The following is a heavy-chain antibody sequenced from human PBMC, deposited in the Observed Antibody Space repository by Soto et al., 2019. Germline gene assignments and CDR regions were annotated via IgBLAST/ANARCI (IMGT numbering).Heavy chain of an antibody. CDR1: GYSFTSYW. J-gene: IGHJ5*02. Sequence: GESLKISCNASGYSFTSYWINWVRQMPGKGLEWMGRIDPSDSYSNYSPSFQGHVTISADKSISTAYLQWSSLRASDTAMYYCARVDGSYWLDPWGQGTPVTVS. V-gene: IGHV5-10-1*01. CDR3: ARVDGSYWLDP. CDR2: IDPSDSYS. D-gene: IGHD6-13*01.